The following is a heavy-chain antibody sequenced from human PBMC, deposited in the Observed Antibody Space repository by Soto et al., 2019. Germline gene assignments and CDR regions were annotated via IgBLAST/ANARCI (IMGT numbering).Heavy chain of an antibody. J-gene: IGHJ4*02. D-gene: IGHD1-26*01. CDR1: GFTFSSYG. V-gene: IGHV3-30*18. CDR2: ISYDGSNK. CDR3: EKDRPSEWELLLDY. Sequence: QVQLVESGGGVVQPGRSLRLSCAASGFTFSSYGMHWVRQAPGKGLEWVAVISYDGSNKYYADSVKGRFTISRDNSKNTLYLQRNSMRAKDKAVYYCEKDRPSEWELLLDYWGQGTLVTVSS.